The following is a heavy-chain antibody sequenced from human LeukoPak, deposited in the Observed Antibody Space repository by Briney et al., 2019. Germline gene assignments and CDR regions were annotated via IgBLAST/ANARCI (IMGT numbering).Heavy chain of an antibody. Sequence: GASVKVSCKASGYTFTDYYINWVRPAPGQGLEWMGWINPNSGGRNYAQKFQDRVSMTRDTSISTAYMELSSLRSDDTAVYYCARSAMVRGGYGLDVWGQGTTVTVSS. CDR2: INPNSGGR. CDR3: ARSAMVRGGYGLDV. V-gene: IGHV1-2*02. CDR1: GYTFTDYY. D-gene: IGHD3-10*01. J-gene: IGHJ6*02.